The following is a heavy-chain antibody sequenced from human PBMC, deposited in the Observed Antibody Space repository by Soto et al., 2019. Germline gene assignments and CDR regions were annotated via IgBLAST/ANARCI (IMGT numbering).Heavy chain of an antibody. CDR3: ARWSPDYYYYYYMDV. CDR2: IYSGGST. J-gene: IGHJ6*03. CDR1: GFTVSSSY. V-gene: IGHV3-53*04. Sequence: EVQLVESGGGLVQPGGSLRLSCAASGFTVSSSYMSWVRQAPGKGLEWVSVIYSGGSTIYADSVKGRFTISSHKSENTLYLQMNSLRAEDTAVYYCARWSPDYYYYYYMDVWGKGTTVTVSS. D-gene: IGHD3-3*01.